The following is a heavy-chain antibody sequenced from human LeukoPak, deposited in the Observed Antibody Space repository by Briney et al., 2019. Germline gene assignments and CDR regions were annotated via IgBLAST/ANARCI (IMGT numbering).Heavy chain of an antibody. D-gene: IGHD2-15*01. J-gene: IGHJ4*02. CDR1: GYTFTSYY. V-gene: IGHV1-46*01. CDR2: INPSGGST. CDR3: ARPRYCSGGSCYCIDC. Sequence: ASVKVSCKASGYTFTSYYMHWVRQAPGQGLEWMGIINPSGGSTSYAQKFQGRVTMTRDTSTSTVYMELSSLRSEDTAVYYCARPRYCSGGSCYCIDCWGRGTLVTVSS.